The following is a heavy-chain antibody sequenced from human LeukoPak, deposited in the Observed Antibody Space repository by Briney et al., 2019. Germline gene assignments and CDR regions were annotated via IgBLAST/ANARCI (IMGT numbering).Heavy chain of an antibody. J-gene: IGHJ4*02. CDR1: GFTFSSYA. D-gene: IGHD2-15*01. CDR3: ASNSYCSGGSCYFFDY. Sequence: GGSLRLSCAASGFTFSSYAMHWVRQAPGKGLEWVAVISYDGSNKYYADSVKGRFTISRDNSKNTLYLQMNSLRAEDTAVYYCASNSYCSGGSCYFFDYWGQGTLVTVSS. V-gene: IGHV3-30*04. CDR2: ISYDGSNK.